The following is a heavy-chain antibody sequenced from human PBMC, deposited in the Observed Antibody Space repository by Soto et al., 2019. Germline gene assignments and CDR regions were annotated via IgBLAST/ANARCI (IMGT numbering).Heavy chain of an antibody. Sequence: SETLSLTCTVSGGSISSYYWSWIRQPPGKGLEWIGYIYYSGSTNYNPSLKNRVTISVDTSKNQFSLKLSSVTAADTAVYYCARHPGGHDAFDIWGQGTMVTVSS. V-gene: IGHV4-59*08. CDR3: ARHPGGHDAFDI. CDR1: GGSISSYY. CDR2: IYYSGST. J-gene: IGHJ3*02. D-gene: IGHD3-10*01.